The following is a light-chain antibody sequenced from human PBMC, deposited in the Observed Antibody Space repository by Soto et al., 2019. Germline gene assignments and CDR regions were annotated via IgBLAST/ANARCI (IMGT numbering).Light chain of an antibody. CDR1: NSDIGAGYD. J-gene: IGLJ2*01. CDR3: QSYDSSLTRL. CDR2: GNT. V-gene: IGLV1-40*01. Sequence: QAVVTQPPSVSGAPGQRVTISCTGSNSDIGAGYDVHWYQQVPGTAPKVLIYGNTNRPSGVPDRFSSSKSGTSASLAITGLQAEYEADYYCQSYDSSLTRLFGGGTKLTVL.